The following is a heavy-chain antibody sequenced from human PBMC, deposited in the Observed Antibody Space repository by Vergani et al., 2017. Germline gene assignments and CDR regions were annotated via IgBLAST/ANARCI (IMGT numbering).Heavy chain of an antibody. D-gene: IGHD2-2*03. CDR3: ARDMDIVVVPAAIHLDY. CDR1: GYTFTGYY. J-gene: IGHJ4*02. Sequence: QVQLVQSGAEVKKPGASVKVSCKASGYTFTGYYMHWMRQAPGQGLEWMGWINPNSGGTNYAQKFQGRVTMTRDTSISTAYMELSRLRSDDTAVYYCARDMDIVVVPAAIHLDYWGQGTLVTVSS. CDR2: INPNSGGT. V-gene: IGHV1-2*02.